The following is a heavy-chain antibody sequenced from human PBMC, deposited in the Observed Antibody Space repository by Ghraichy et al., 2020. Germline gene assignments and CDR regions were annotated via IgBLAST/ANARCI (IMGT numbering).Heavy chain of an antibody. CDR1: GFAVSNYG. CDR2: ITSGNTR. Sequence: GESLNISCAASGFAVSNYGVNWVRQAPGKGLECITSITSGNTRYYADSVKGRFTISRDNAKNSLSLQMNSLRDEDTAVYYCAREGGNYYNYAMDVWGQGTTVTVSS. J-gene: IGHJ6*02. D-gene: IGHD1-26*01. V-gene: IGHV3-48*02. CDR3: AREGGNYYNYAMDV.